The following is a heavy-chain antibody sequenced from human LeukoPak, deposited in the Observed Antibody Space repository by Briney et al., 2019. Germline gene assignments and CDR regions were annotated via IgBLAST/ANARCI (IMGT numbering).Heavy chain of an antibody. Sequence: PSETLSLTCTVSGYSISSGYYWGWIRQPPGKGLEWIGSIYHSGSTYYNPSLKSRVTISVDTSKNQISLKLSSVTAADTAVYYCARPSPGLNPVGIWGQGTMVTVSS. CDR2: IYHSGST. CDR3: ARPSPGLNPVGI. CDR1: GYSISSGYY. V-gene: IGHV4-38-2*02. J-gene: IGHJ3*02.